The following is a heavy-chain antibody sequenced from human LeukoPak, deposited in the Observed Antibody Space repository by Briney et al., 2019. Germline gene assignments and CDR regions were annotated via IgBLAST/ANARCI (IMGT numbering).Heavy chain of an antibody. D-gene: IGHD6-13*01. CDR3: ARAASHKYSSSWFDY. CDR1: GFTFSSYA. Sequence: GGSLRLSCAASGFTFSSYAMSWVRQAPGKGLEWVSAISGSGGSTYYADSVKGRFTISRDNAKNSLYLQMNSLRAEDTAVYYCARAASHKYSSSWFDYWGQGTLVTVSS. J-gene: IGHJ4*02. CDR2: ISGSGGST. V-gene: IGHV3-23*01.